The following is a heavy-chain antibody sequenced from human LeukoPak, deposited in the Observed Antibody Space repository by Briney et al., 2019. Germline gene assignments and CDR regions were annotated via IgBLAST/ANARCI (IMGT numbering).Heavy chain of an antibody. J-gene: IGHJ4*02. CDR1: GFTFSSYA. CDR2: ISYDGSNK. CDR3: ARAYYYDSSGSPAY. V-gene: IGHV3-30*04. D-gene: IGHD3-22*01. Sequence: PGRSLRLSCAASGFTFSSYAMHWVRQAPGKGLEWVAVISYDGSNKYYADSVKGRFTISRDNSKNTLYLQMNGLRAEDTAVYYCARAYYYDSSGSPAYWGQGTLVTVSS.